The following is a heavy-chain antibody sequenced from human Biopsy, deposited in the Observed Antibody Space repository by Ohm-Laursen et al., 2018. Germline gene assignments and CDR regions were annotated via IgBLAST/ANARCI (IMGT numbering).Heavy chain of an antibody. J-gene: IGHJ6*02. CDR1: VGSFSGYY. D-gene: IGHD2-8*01. V-gene: IGHV4-34*01. Sequence: GTLSLTCAVYVGSFSGYYWSWIRQPPGKGLEWIGEIKHSGSTNYNPSLKSRVIISVDTSKNQFSLKLSSVPAADTAVYYCARGMRYCTNAVCYKSGSGSYYRYYYGMDVWGQGTTVTVSS. CDR3: ARGMRYCTNAVCYKSGSGSYYRYYYGMDV. CDR2: IKHSGST.